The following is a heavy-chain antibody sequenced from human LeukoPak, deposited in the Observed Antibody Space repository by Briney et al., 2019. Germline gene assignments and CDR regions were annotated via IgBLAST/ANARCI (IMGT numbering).Heavy chain of an antibody. CDR3: AKGGYSSGWRSSFDS. D-gene: IGHD6-19*01. V-gene: IGHV3-23*01. CDR1: GFTFSSSW. J-gene: IGHJ4*02. Sequence: PGGSLRLSCAASGFTFSSSWMSWLRQAPGKGLEWVSGLSASGTTYYADSVKGRFTISRDTSKNTLYLQMNSLRAEDTAVYSCAKGGYSSGWRSSFDSWGQGTLVTVSS. CDR2: LSASGTT.